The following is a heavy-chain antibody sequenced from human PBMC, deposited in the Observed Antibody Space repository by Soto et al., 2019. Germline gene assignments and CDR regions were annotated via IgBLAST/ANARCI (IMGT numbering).Heavy chain of an antibody. CDR3: ARAARHVTNWNLQYYWFDP. J-gene: IGHJ5*02. Sequence: QVQLVQSGAEVRQPGASVKVSCKASGYTFSHYALYWVRQAPGQGLEWMGWINPGNGNTKYSQNFQGRVTITRDTTASTAHRELSGLRSGDTAIYYCARAARHVTNWNLQYYWFDPWGQGTLVTVVS. V-gene: IGHV1-3*01. D-gene: IGHD1-1*01. CDR1: GYTFSHYA. CDR2: INPGNGNT.